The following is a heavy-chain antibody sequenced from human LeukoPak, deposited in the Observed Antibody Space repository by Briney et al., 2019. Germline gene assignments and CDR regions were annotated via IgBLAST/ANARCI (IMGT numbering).Heavy chain of an antibody. CDR1: GVSIGSHY. CDR2: VYNSGTT. Sequence: SETLSLTCTVSGVSIGSHYWSWIRQSPGKGREWIGCVYNSGTTVYNPSLTGRVTISVDTSKNQYSLNLRSVTAADAAVYYCARDAYWGQGILVTVSS. CDR3: ARDAY. V-gene: IGHV4-59*11. J-gene: IGHJ4*02.